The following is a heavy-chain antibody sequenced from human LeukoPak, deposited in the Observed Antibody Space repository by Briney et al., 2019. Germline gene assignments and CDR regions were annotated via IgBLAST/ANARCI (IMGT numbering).Heavy chain of an antibody. CDR3: ATAGSNTQTWWFDY. V-gene: IGHV3-48*02. J-gene: IGHJ4*02. Sequence: PGGSLRLSCAASGFTFSTYSMTWVRQAPGQGLEWVSYIGYSNIPIYYADSVRGRFTVSRDNAKNSQYLQMNSLKDEDTAVYYCATAGSNTQTWWFDYWGRGVLVTVSS. D-gene: IGHD2-15*01. CDR1: GFTFSTYS. CDR2: IGYSNIPI.